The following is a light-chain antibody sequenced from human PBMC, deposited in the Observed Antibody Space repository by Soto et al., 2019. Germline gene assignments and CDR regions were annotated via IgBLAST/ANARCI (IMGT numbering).Light chain of an antibody. CDR3: SSYAGNNIHYV. V-gene: IGLV2-8*01. CDR1: STDVGGYNY. Sequence: QSVLTQPPSASGSAGQSVTISCTGTSTDVGGYNYVSWYQQHPGKAPKLMIYEVSKRPSGVPDRFSGSKSDNTASLTVSGLQAEDEADYYCSSYAGNNIHYVFGTGTKLTVL. CDR2: EVS. J-gene: IGLJ1*01.